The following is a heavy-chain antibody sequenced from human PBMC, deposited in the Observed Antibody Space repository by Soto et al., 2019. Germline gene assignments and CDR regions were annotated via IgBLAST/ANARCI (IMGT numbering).Heavy chain of an antibody. D-gene: IGHD1-1*01. J-gene: IGHJ6*02. V-gene: IGHV1-3*01. CDR1: GYTFITYA. CDR3: ARGKGMEENYYYYGLDI. CDR2: INGGTGQT. Sequence: XSVKVCFKASGYTFITYAMHWVRQAPGQSLEWMGWINGGTGQTRYSQRFQDRVTITRDTPASTANMELTSLTSEDTAVYYCARGKGMEENYYYYGLDIWGQGTTVTVSS.